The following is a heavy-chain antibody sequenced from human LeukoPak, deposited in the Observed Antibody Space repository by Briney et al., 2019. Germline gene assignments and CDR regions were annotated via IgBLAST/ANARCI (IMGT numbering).Heavy chain of an antibody. V-gene: IGHV1-69*02. CDR2: IIPILGIA. CDR3: ARVDYDILTGYHMDV. J-gene: IGHJ6*03. CDR1: GGTFSSYT. Sequence: SVKVSCKASGGTFSSYTIGWVRQAPGQGLEWMGRIIPILGIANYAQKFQGRVTITADKSTSTAYMELSSLRSEDTAVYYCARVDYDILTGYHMDVWGKGTTVTVSS. D-gene: IGHD3-9*01.